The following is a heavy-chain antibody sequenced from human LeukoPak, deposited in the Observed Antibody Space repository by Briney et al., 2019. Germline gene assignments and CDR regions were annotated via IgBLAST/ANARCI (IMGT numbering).Heavy chain of an antibody. CDR1: AFTFSSYA. CDR3: AKSLRENSGREHLDL. D-gene: IGHD6-19*01. Sequence: GGSLRLSCAASAFTFSSYAMSWVRQAPGKGLEWVSAVSGSGGSTYYADSVKGRFTISRDNYKNTLYLQINSLRAEDTAEYDCAKSLRENSGREHLDLGGRGTRVTVSS. CDR2: VSGSGGST. V-gene: IGHV3-23*01. J-gene: IGHJ2*01.